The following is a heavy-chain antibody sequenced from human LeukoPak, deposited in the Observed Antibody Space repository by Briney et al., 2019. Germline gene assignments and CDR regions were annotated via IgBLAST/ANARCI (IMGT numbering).Heavy chain of an antibody. J-gene: IGHJ4*02. CDR1: GFTFSSYA. CDR3: ARVMSTTAVTALDY. Sequence: GRSLRLSCAASGFTFSSYAMHWVRQAPGKGLEWVAVISYDGSNKYYADSVKGRFTISRDNSKNTLYLQMDSLRAEDPAVYYCARVMSTTAVTALDYWGQGTLVTVSS. V-gene: IGHV3-30*04. D-gene: IGHD4-23*01. CDR2: ISYDGSNK.